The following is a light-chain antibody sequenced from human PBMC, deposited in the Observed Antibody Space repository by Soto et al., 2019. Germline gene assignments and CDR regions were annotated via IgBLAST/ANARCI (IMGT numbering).Light chain of an antibody. Sequence: QSVLTQPPSASGTPGQRVTIACSGSSSNIGSTTVKWYQQLPGTAPKLLIYNNNQRPSGVPDRFSGSKSGTSASLAISGLQSEDEADYYCAAWDDSLNGVVFGGWTKLTVL. CDR2: NNN. J-gene: IGLJ3*02. V-gene: IGLV1-44*01. CDR1: SSNIGSTT. CDR3: AAWDDSLNGVV.